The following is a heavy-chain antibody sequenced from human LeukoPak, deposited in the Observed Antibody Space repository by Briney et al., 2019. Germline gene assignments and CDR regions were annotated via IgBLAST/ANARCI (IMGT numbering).Heavy chain of an antibody. Sequence: GGSLRLSCAASGLTFSSYAMHWVRQAPGKGLEYVSAISSNGGSTYYANSVKGRFTISRDNSKNTLYLQMGSLRAEDMAVYYCARSTTVTAEFDYWGQGTLVTVSS. CDR1: GLTFSSYA. V-gene: IGHV3-64*01. CDR2: ISSNGGST. J-gene: IGHJ4*02. CDR3: ARSTTVTAEFDY. D-gene: IGHD4-17*01.